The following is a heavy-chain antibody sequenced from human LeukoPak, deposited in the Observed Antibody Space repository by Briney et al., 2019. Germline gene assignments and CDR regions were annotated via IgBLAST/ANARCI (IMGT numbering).Heavy chain of an antibody. V-gene: IGHV1-69*04. D-gene: IGHD5-12*01. CDR3: ARDPTAAPIQHSGYDQGTWFDP. CDR1: GGTFSSYA. Sequence: SVKVSCKASGGTFSSYAISWVRQAPGQGLEWMGRIIPILGIANYAQKFQGRVTITADKSTSTAYMEMSSLRSEGTAVYYCARDPTAAPIQHSGYDQGTWFDPWGQGTLVTVSS. J-gene: IGHJ5*02. CDR2: IIPILGIA.